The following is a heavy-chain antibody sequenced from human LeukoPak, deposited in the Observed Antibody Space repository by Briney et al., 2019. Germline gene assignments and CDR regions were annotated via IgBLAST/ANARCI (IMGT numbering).Heavy chain of an antibody. CDR1: GDSISSYY. V-gene: IGHV4-59*01. CDR2: IYYSGST. CDR3: ARGGSAFDY. J-gene: IGHJ4*02. Sequence: SETLSLTCTVSGDSISSYYWTWIRQPPGKGLEWIGYIYYSGSTNYNPSLKSRVTISVDTSKNQFSLKLSSVTAADTAVYYCARGGSAFDYWGQGTPVTVSS.